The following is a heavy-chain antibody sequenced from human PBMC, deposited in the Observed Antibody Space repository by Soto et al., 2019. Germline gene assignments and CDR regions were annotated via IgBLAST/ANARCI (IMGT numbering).Heavy chain of an antibody. D-gene: IGHD6-19*01. Sequence: QVQLQQWGAGPLKPSETLSLTCAVYGGSFSGYYWSWIRQPPGKGLEWIGEINHSGSTNYNPSLKSRVTISVDTSKNQFSLKLSSVTAADTAVYYCARGRGWYGWEGPHQDYWGQGTLVTVSS. CDR1: GGSFSGYY. V-gene: IGHV4-34*01. CDR3: ARGRGWYGWEGPHQDY. J-gene: IGHJ4*02. CDR2: INHSGST.